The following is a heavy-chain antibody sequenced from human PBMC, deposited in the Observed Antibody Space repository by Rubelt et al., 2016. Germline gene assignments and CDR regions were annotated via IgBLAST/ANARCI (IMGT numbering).Heavy chain of an antibody. CDR2: INGDGTIT. V-gene: IGHV3-74*01. CDR1: GFTFSSYW. Sequence: GSLRLSCAASGFTFSSYWMFWVRQVPGKGLMWVSRINGDGTITTYADSVKGRFTISRDHAKKTVYLQMISLGAEDTGVYYCARLTYSGSDNWGPGTLVTVSP. D-gene: IGHD1-26*01. J-gene: IGHJ4*02. CDR3: ARLTYSGSDN.